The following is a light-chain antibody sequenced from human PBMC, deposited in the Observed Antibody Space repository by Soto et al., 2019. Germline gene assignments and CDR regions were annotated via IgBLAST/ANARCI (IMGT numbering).Light chain of an antibody. Sequence: DIHMTQSPPSLSASVGDRVSITCRASQTVSIFVNWYQQKSGQAPKALIHSASTLQTGVPPRFTGSGDGTDFTLTISSLQPEDFATYYCLQHNAYPNTFGQGTKLEIK. V-gene: IGKV1-17*01. CDR3: LQHNAYPNT. J-gene: IGKJ2*01. CDR1: QTVSIF. CDR2: SAS.